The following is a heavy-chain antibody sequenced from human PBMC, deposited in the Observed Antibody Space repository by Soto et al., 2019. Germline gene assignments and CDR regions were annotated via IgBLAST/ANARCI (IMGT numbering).Heavy chain of an antibody. Sequence: SETLSLTCTVSGGSISSYYWSWIRQPPGKGLEWIGYIYYSGSTNYNPSLKSRVTISVDTSKNQFSLKLSSVTAADTAVYYCARAEGIAARPGHYYYYMDVWGKGTTVTVSS. CDR1: GGSISSYY. J-gene: IGHJ6*03. V-gene: IGHV4-59*01. CDR2: IYYSGST. CDR3: ARAEGIAARPGHYYYYMDV. D-gene: IGHD6-6*01.